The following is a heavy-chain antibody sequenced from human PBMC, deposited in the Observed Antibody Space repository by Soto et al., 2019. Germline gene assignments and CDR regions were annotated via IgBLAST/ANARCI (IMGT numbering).Heavy chain of an antibody. CDR2: IGTAGDT. D-gene: IGHD1-1*01. CDR3: ARAELERRYFDY. Sequence: GGSLRLSCAASGFTFSSYDMHWVRQATGKGLEWVSAIGTAGDTYYPGSVKGRFTISRENAKNSLYLQMNSLRAGDTAVYYCARAELERRYFDYWGQGTLVTVSS. V-gene: IGHV3-13*01. J-gene: IGHJ4*02. CDR1: GFTFSSYD.